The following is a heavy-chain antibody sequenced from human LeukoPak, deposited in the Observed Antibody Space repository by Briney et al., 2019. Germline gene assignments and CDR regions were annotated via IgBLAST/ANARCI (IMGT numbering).Heavy chain of an antibody. J-gene: IGHJ3*02. CDR3: ARGDSSGYYEYGAFDI. CDR1: LGTFSSYA. D-gene: IGHD3-22*01. CDR2: IIPIFGTA. V-gene: IGHV1-69*06. Sequence: VASVKVSRKASLGTFSSYAISWVRQAPGQGLEWMGGIIPIFGTANYAQKFQGRVTITADNSTSTAYMELSSLRSEDTAVYYCARGDSSGYYEYGAFDIWGQGTMVTVSS.